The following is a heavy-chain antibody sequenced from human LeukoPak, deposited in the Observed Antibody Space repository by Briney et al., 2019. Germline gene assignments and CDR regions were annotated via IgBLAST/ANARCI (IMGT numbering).Heavy chain of an antibody. D-gene: IGHD6-13*01. CDR3: AKDPYSSRRGGDY. CDR2: ISGSGGST. Sequence: GGSLRLSCAASGFTFSSYGMHWVRQPPGKGLEWVSAISGSGGSTYYADSVKGRFTISRDNSKNTLYLQMNSLRAEDTAVYYCAKDPYSSRRGGDYWGQGTLVTVSS. J-gene: IGHJ4*02. V-gene: IGHV3-23*01. CDR1: GFTFSSYG.